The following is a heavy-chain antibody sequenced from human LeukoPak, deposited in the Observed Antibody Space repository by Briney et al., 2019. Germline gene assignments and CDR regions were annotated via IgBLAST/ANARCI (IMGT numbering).Heavy chain of an antibody. CDR1: GFTFSSYA. J-gene: IGHJ6*03. CDR3: AKDDRREGDYYYYYMDV. V-gene: IGHV3-23*01. D-gene: IGHD3-22*01. Sequence: HTGGSLRLSCAASGFTFSSYAMTWVRQAPGKGLEWVSAISGSGGSTYYADSVKGRFTISRDNSKNTLFLQMNSLRAEDTAVYYCAKDDRREGDYYYYYMDVWGKGTTVTISS. CDR2: ISGSGGST.